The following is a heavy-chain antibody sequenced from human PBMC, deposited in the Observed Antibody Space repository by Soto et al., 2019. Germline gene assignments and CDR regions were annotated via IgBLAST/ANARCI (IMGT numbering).Heavy chain of an antibody. CDR1: GFTFSSYW. J-gene: IGHJ4*02. D-gene: IGHD2-21*02. CDR3: ARGVLGGVFVVVTATPFDY. V-gene: IGHV3-7*04. CDR2: IKQDGSEK. Sequence: EVQLVESGGGLVQPGGSLRLSCAASGFTFSSYWMSWVRQAPGKGLEWVANIKQDGSEKYYVDSVKGRFTMSRDNAKNSLYLQMNSLRAEDTAVYYCARGVLGGVFVVVTATPFDYWGQGTLVTVSS.